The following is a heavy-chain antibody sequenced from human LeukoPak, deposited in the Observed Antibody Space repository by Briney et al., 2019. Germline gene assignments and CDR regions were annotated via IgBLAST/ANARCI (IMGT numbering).Heavy chain of an antibody. CDR3: ARTHTVFNWFDP. CDR1: GGSISSSSYY. D-gene: IGHD4-17*01. Sequence: SETLSLTCTVSGGSISSSSYYWGWIRQPPGKGLEWIGSIYYSGSTYYNPSLKSRVTISVDTSKNQFSLKLSSVTAADTAVYYCARTHTVFNWFDPWGQGTLVTVPS. CDR2: IYYSGST. J-gene: IGHJ5*02. V-gene: IGHV4-39*07.